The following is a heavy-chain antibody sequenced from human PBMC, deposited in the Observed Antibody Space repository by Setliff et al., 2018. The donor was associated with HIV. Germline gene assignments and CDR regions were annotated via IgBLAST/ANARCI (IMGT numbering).Heavy chain of an antibody. CDR3: AKLKEKWLSPILQNLFDP. CDR2: ITGSGFTT. V-gene: IGHV3-23*01. CDR1: GFRFRTYN. J-gene: IGHJ5*02. Sequence: PGGSLRLSCAASGFRFRTYNMTGVRQAPGEGLEWVSTITGSGFTTYYADSLKGRFTISRDNSKRTLYLQMNSLRAEDTPIYYCAKLKEKWLSPILQNLFDPWGQGTLVTVSS. D-gene: IGHD3-22*01.